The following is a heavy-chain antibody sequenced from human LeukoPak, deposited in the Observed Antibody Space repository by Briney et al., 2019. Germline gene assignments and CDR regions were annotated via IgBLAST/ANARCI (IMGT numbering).Heavy chain of an antibody. CDR2: IYWNDDK. CDR3: AHSIRVNFWSGYYGGNWFDP. Sequence: SGPTLVNPTQTLTLTCTFSGFSLSTSGVGVGWIRQPPGKALEWLALIYWNDDKRYSPSLKSRLTITKDTSKNQVVLTMTNMDPVDTATYYCAHSIRVNFWSGYYGGNWFDPWGQGTLVTVSS. J-gene: IGHJ5*02. V-gene: IGHV2-5*01. CDR1: GFSLSTSGVG. D-gene: IGHD3-3*01.